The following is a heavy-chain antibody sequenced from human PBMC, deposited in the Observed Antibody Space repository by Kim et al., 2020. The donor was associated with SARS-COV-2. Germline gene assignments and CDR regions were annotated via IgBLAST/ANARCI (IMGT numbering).Heavy chain of an antibody. D-gene: IGHD3-3*01. V-gene: IGHV4-61*01. Sequence: SETLSLTCSLSGGSVSSRTNYWSWVRQPPGKGLDWIGYIYSSGSSHYNPSLKSRVTMSVDTSKNQFSLKLTSVTAADTAFYYCARVSGSPKGAYYFDYWG. CDR1: GGSVSSRTNY. CDR3: ARVSGSPKGAYYFDY. CDR2: IYSSGSS. J-gene: IGHJ4*01.